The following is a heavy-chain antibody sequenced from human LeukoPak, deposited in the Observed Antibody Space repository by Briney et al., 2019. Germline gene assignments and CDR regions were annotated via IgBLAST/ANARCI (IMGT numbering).Heavy chain of an antibody. J-gene: IGHJ4*02. V-gene: IGHV3-7*05. CDR1: GFTFSSYW. Sequence: GGSLRLSCAASGFTFSSYWMSWVRQAPGKGREWVANIKQDGSERNYVDSVKGRFTISRDNAKNSLYLQMNSLRAGDTAVYYCARSQDAAFDYWGQGTLVTVSS. CDR2: IKQDGSER. CDR3: ARSQDAAFDY.